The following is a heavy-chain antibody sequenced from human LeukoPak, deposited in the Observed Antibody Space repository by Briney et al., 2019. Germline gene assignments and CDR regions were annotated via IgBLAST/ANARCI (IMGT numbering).Heavy chain of an antibody. J-gene: IGHJ4*02. CDR2: IYTGDGT. Sequence: GGSLRLSCAASGFTVNSAYMNWVRQAPGKGLEWVSVIYTGDGTYYADSVKGRFTISRDNSKNTVFLQMNSLRAEDTAVYYCARVGSGSYYPRWGQGTLVTVSS. CDR1: GFTVNSAY. D-gene: IGHD1-26*01. V-gene: IGHV3-53*01. CDR3: ARVGSGSYYPR.